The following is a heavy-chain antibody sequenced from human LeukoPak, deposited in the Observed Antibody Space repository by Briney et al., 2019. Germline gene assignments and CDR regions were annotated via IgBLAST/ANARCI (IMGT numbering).Heavy chain of an antibody. J-gene: IGHJ4*02. Sequence: SETLSLTCTVSGGSIYSYYWSWIRQPPGKGLEWIGYIYYSGSTNYNPSLKSRVTISVDTSKNQFSLKLSSVTAADTAVYYCAGGPGYSGSYWGTYYFDYWGQGTLVTVSS. CDR3: AGGPGYSGSYWGTYYFDY. D-gene: IGHD1-26*01. V-gene: IGHV4-59*08. CDR1: GGSIYSYY. CDR2: IYYSGST.